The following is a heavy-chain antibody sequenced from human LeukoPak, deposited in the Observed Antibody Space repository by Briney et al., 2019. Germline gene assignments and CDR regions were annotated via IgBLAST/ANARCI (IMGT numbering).Heavy chain of an antibody. D-gene: IGHD1-26*01. CDR1: GFIFNDYA. V-gene: IGHV3-30-3*01. CDR2: ISSDGSNK. Sequence: GGSLRLSCAASGFIFNDYAIHWARQAPGKGLEWVAVISSDGSNKYYADSVKGRFTISRDNPKNTLYLQMNSLRAEDTAVYYCARDLLQVGATIFDYWGQGTLVTVSS. CDR3: ARDLLQVGATIFDY. J-gene: IGHJ4*02.